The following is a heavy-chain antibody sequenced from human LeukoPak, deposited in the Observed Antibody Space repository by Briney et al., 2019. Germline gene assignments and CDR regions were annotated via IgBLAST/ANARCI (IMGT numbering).Heavy chain of an antibody. D-gene: IGHD6-13*01. CDR1: GITVSNYD. CDR2: IRESGGGT. V-gene: IGHV3-23*01. Sequence: PGGSLRLSCVVSGITVSNYDMSWVRQAPGKGLEWVSGIRESGGGTNYADSVKGRFTISRDNSKNTLYLQMNSLRAEDTAVYYCARDPIAAAGYYWGQGTLVTVSS. J-gene: IGHJ4*02. CDR3: ARDPIAAAGYY.